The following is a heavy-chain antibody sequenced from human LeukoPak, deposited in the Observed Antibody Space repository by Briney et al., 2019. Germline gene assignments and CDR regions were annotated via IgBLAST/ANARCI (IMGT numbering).Heavy chain of an antibody. CDR2: IYYSGST. CDR3: ARHGDSSSWSYFDY. CDR1: GGSISNYY. D-gene: IGHD6-13*01. J-gene: IGHJ4*02. Sequence: RPSETLSLTCTVSGGSISNYYWSWIRQPPGKGLEWIGYIYYSGSTNYNPSLKSRVTISVDTSKNQFSLELSSVTAADTAVYYCARHGDSSSWSYFDYWGQGTLVTVSS. V-gene: IGHV4-59*08.